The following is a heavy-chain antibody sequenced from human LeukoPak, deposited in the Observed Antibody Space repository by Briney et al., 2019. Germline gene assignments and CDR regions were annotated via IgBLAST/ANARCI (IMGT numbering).Heavy chain of an antibody. V-gene: IGHV3-66*01. J-gene: IGHJ4*02. Sequence: PGGSLRLSCAASGFTVSSNYMSWVRQAPGKGLEWVSVIYSGGSTYCADSVKGRFTISRDNSKNTLYLQMNSLRAEDTAVYYCATWGLGYCSSTSCYSFDYWGQGTLVTVSS. D-gene: IGHD2-2*01. CDR2: IYSGGST. CDR3: ATWGLGYCSSTSCYSFDY. CDR1: GFTVSSNY.